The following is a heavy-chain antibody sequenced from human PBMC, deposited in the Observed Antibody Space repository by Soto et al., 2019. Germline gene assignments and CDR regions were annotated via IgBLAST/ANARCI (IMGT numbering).Heavy chain of an antibody. CDR1: GFTISSNY. V-gene: IGHV3-53*01. J-gene: IGHJ4*02. Sequence: EVQLVESGGGLIQPGGSLRLSCAASGFTISSNYMSWVRQAPGKGLEWVSVIYSGGSTYYADPVKGRFTISRDNSKNTVHLQMNSLRAEDTAVYYCAKDSGYSGYAFDYWGQGTLVTVSS. CDR2: IYSGGST. D-gene: IGHD5-12*01. CDR3: AKDSGYSGYAFDY.